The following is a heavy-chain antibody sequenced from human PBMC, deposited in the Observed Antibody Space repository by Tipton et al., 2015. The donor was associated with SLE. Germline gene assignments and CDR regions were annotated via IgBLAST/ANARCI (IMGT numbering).Heavy chain of an antibody. CDR2: IYYAGST. CDR3: ARGPHNSVYYSFDS. CDR1: GGSISSDY. D-gene: IGHD3-22*01. J-gene: IGHJ4*02. V-gene: IGHV4-59*01. Sequence: TLSLTCTVSGGSISSDYWSWIRQSAGRGLEWIAYIYYAGSTKYNPSLQSRVTISVDTSKNQFSLNLTSVTAADTAIYYCARGPHNSVYYSFDSWGQGTLVTVSS.